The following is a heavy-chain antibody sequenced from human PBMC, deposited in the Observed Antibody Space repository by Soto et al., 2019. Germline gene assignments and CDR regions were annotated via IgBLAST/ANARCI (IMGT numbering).Heavy chain of an antibody. CDR1: WETVNGYL. Sequence: SFEASWETVNGYLVARAGQGPGQGLEWMGWINPNSGGTNYAQKFQGWVTMTRDTSISTAYMELSRLRSDDTAVYYCARVSGYDLIAFDIWGQGTMVTVSS. CDR3: ARVSGYDLIAFDI. J-gene: IGHJ3*02. V-gene: IGHV1-2*04. CDR2: INPNSGGT. D-gene: IGHD5-12*01.